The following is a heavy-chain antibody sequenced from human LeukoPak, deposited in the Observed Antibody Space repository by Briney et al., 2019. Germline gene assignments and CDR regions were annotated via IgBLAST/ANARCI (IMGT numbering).Heavy chain of an antibody. J-gene: IGHJ3*02. CDR3: ARGLPFPHYAFDI. CDR1: GGSISSDIYS. V-gene: IGHV4-39*07. D-gene: IGHD5-12*01. Sequence: SETLSLTCTVSGGSISSDIYSWGWIRQPPGKGLEWIGSIYSSGSTYYNPSLKSRVTISVDTSKNQFSLKLSSVTAADTAVYYCARGLPFPHYAFDIWGQGTVVTVSS. CDR2: IYSSGST.